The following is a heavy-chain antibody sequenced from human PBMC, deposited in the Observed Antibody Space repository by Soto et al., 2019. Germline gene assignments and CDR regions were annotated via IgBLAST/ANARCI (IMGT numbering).Heavy chain of an antibody. D-gene: IGHD4-17*01. CDR1: GGSVSSGSYY. CDR3: ARAPYVDYEDY. Sequence: SETLSLTCTVSGGSVSSGSYYWSWIRQPPGKGLEWIGYIYYSGSTNYNPSLKSRVTISVDTSKNQFSLKLRSVTAADTAVYYCARAPYVDYEDYWGQGTPVSVSS. J-gene: IGHJ4*02. V-gene: IGHV4-61*01. CDR2: IYYSGST.